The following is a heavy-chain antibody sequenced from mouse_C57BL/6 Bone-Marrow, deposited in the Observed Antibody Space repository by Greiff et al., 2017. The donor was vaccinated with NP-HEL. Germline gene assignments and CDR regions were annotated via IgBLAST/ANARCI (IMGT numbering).Heavy chain of an antibody. CDR2: IYPGSGNT. Sequence: QVQLQQSGAELVRPGASVKLSCKASGYTFTDYYINWVKQRPGQGLEWIARIYPGSGNTYYNEKFKGKATLTAEKSSSTAYMQLSSLTSEDSAVYFCARGRITTVVANAMDYWGQGTSVTVSS. D-gene: IGHD1-1*01. CDR3: ARGRITTVVANAMDY. J-gene: IGHJ4*01. CDR1: GYTFTDYY. V-gene: IGHV1-76*01.